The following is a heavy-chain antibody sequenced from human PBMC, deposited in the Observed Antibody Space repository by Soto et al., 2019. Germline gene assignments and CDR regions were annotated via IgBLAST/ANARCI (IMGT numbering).Heavy chain of an antibody. CDR1: GDSITRRTYF. CDR2: NYYSGRT. Sequence: QLQLQESGPGLVKPSETLSLTCSLSGDSITRRTYFWAWIRQSPRKGLEWVGSNYYSGRTHYNPPRQVRVTISVERSKNQFSLKKSSVTASDTGLYYWANNLPKTGRVDYWGPETLVTVSS. CDR3: ANNLPKTGRVDY. J-gene: IGHJ4*02. V-gene: IGHV4-39*01.